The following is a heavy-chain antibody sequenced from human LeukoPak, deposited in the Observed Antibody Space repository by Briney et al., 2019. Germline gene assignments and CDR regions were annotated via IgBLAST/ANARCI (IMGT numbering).Heavy chain of an antibody. Sequence: SETLSLTCTVSGGSISSGSYCWSWIRQPAGKGLAWIGRIYTSGSTNYNPSLKSRVTISVDTSKNQFSLKLSSVTAADTAVYYCARDHDNMVRGVMLPPGDNWFDPWGQGTLVTVSS. D-gene: IGHD3-10*01. J-gene: IGHJ5*02. CDR1: GGSISSGSYC. CDR2: IYTSGST. V-gene: IGHV4-61*02. CDR3: ARDHDNMVRGVMLPPGDNWFDP.